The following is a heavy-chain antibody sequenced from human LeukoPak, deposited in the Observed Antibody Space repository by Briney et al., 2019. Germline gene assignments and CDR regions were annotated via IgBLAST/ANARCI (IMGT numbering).Heavy chain of an antibody. CDR2: IYSGGST. CDR3: ASTGGVSSGYYLDFQH. V-gene: IGHV3-53*01. J-gene: IGHJ1*01. D-gene: IGHD3-22*01. CDR1: GFTVSSNY. Sequence: GGSLRLSCAASGFTVSSNYMSWVRQTPGKGLEWVSVIYSGGSTYYADSVKGRFTISRDNSKNTLYLQMNSLRAEDTAVYYCASTGGVSSGYYLDFQHWGQGTLVTVSS.